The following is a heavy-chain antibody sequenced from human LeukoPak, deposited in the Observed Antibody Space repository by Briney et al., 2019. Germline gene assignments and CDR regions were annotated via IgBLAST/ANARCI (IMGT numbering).Heavy chain of an antibody. J-gene: IGHJ4*02. Sequence: GESLKISCQVSGSIFTNYWIGWVRQMPGKGLESMGIIYPADSDTAYSPSFQGQVTISADKSISTVYLQWSSLKASDTAMYYCARQSRDGSKTRGYYFDYWGQGTLVTVS. CDR3: ARQSRDGSKTRGYYFDY. V-gene: IGHV5-51*01. CDR1: GSIFTNYW. D-gene: IGHD3-10*01. CDR2: IYPADSDT.